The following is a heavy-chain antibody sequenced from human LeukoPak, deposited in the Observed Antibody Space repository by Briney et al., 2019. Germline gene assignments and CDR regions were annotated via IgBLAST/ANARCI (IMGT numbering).Heavy chain of an antibody. D-gene: IGHD2-8*02. CDR3: ARDGGVNTNFDY. V-gene: IGHV3-7*01. J-gene: IGHJ4*02. CDR2: TKPDGSAE. Sequence: SGGSLRLSCAASGFTFRNYWVGWVRQAPGKGLEWVANTKPDGSAEYYADSVRGRFTTSRDNANNFLYLQMNSLRAANTAVYNCARDGGVNTNFDYWGQGTLVTVSS. CDR1: GFTFRNYW.